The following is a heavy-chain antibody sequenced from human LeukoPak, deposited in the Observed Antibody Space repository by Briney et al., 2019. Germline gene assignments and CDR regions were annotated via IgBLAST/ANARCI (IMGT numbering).Heavy chain of an antibody. CDR2: IYTTGNT. Sequence: PSETLSLTCSVFGGSISNGSYYWSWIRQPAGKGLEWIGRIYTTGNTNYNPSLKSRVTISVDTSNNQFSLNLNSVTAADTAVYYCARAFHCSTTSCYARGLDYWGQGTLVTVSS. CDR1: GGSISNGSYY. CDR3: ARAFHCSTTSCYARGLDY. D-gene: IGHD2-2*01. V-gene: IGHV4-61*02. J-gene: IGHJ4*02.